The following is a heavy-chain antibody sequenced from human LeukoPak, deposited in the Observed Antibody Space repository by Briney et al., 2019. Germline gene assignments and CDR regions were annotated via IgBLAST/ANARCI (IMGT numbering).Heavy chain of an antibody. Sequence: PSETLSLTCAVYGGSFSGYYWSWIRQPPGEGLEWIGEINHSGSTNYNPSLKSRVTISVDTSKNQFSLKLSSVTAADTAVYYCARRMYSSSWYEWYHRAFDIWGQGTMVTVSS. CDR2: INHSGST. J-gene: IGHJ3*02. CDR1: GGSFSGYY. CDR3: ARRMYSSSWYEWYHRAFDI. V-gene: IGHV4-34*01. D-gene: IGHD6-13*01.